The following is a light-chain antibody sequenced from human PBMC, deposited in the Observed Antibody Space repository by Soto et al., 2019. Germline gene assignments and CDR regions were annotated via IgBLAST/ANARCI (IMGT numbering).Light chain of an antibody. J-gene: IGKJ5*01. Sequence: ESVLTQSPGTLSLSPGERATLSCRASQSVSSSYLAWYQQKPGQAPRLLIYGASSRATGIPDRFSGSGSGTDFTLTISRLEPEDFAVYYCQQYGSSGVITFGHGTRLEIK. CDR2: GAS. V-gene: IGKV3-20*01. CDR1: QSVSSSY. CDR3: QQYGSSGVIT.